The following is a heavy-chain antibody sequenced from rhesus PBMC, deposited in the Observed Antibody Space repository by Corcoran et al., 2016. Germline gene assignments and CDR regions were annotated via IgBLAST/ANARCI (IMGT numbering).Heavy chain of an antibody. J-gene: IGHJ4*01. D-gene: IGHD6-37*01. CDR2: IYGSGGST. V-gene: IGHV4-93*02. CDR1: GGSISSSNW. CDR3: AKYSGGWSRYYFDY. Sequence: QVQLQESGPAVVKPSKTLSLTCAVSGGSISSSNWWSWIRQSPGKGLEWIGGIYGSGGSTEYNPSLKSRVTISIDTSKNQFSLKLSSVTAADTAVYYCAKYSGGWSRYYFDYWGQGVLVTVSS.